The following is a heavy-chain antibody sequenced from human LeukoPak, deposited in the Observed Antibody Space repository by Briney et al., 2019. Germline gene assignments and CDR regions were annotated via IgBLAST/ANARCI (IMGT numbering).Heavy chain of an antibody. CDR3: ARGGEWELLVGDAFDI. J-gene: IGHJ3*02. Sequence: GGSLRLPCAASGFTFSDYYMSWIRQAPGKGLEWVSYISSSGSTIYYADSVKGRFTISRDNANNSLYLQMNILRAEDTAVYYCARGGEWELLVGDAFDIWGQGTMVTVSS. CDR2: ISSSGSTI. CDR1: GFTFSDYY. D-gene: IGHD1-26*01. V-gene: IGHV3-11*01.